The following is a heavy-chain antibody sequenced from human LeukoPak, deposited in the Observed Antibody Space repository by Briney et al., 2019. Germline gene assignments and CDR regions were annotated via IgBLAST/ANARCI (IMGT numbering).Heavy chain of an antibody. CDR1: GLTFGDYA. V-gene: IGHV3-49*04. Sequence: PGGSLRLSCTASGLTFGDYAISWVRQAPGKGLERLGFIRSKDNDGTTAYAASVKGRFIISRDDSKSIAYLQMNDLKTEDTAVYYCTRDRWGGDYTSRGMDVWGKGTTVTISS. D-gene: IGHD4-17*01. CDR3: TRDRWGGDYTSRGMDV. J-gene: IGHJ6*04. CDR2: IRSKDNDGTT.